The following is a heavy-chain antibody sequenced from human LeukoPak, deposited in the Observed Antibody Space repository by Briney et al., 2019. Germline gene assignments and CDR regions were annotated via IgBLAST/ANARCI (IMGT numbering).Heavy chain of an antibody. V-gene: IGHV1-2*06. CDR3: ARCITICGVVTSMDV. CDR1: GYTFTGYY. D-gene: IGHD3-3*01. CDR2: INPNSGGT. Sequence: VASVKVSCKASGYTFTGYYMHWVRQAPGQGLEWMGRINPNSGGTNYAQKFQGRVTMTRDTSISTVYMELSRLRSDDTAVYYCARCITICGVVTSMDVWGQGTTVAVSS. J-gene: IGHJ6*02.